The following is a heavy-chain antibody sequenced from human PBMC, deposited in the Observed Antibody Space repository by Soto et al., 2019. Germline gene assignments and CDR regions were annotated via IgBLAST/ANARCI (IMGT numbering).Heavy chain of an antibody. CDR2: IYPGDSDT. D-gene: IGHD2-2*02. Sequence: PGESLKISCKGSGYSFTSYWIGWVRQMPGKGLEWMGIIYPGDSDTRYSPSFQGQVTISADKSISTAYLQWSSLKASDTAMYYCARGLGYRSTTSCYTLVAAWFDHWAQGTLVTVSS. CDR1: GYSFTSYW. J-gene: IGHJ5*02. V-gene: IGHV5-51*01. CDR3: ARGLGYRSTTSCYTLVAAWFDH.